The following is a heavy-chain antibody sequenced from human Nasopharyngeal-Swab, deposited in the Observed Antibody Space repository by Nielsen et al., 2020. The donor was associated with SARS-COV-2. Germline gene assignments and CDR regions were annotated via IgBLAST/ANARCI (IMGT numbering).Heavy chain of an antibody. Sequence: GESLKISCAASGFTFSSYAMSWVRQAPGKGLEWVSAISGSGGSTYYADSVKGRFTISRDNSKNTLYLQMNSLRAEDTAVYYCAKDSPSRYTIFGVVTPYGMDVWGQGTTVTVSS. V-gene: IGHV3-23*01. CDR3: AKDSPSRYTIFGVVTPYGMDV. CDR2: ISGSGGST. J-gene: IGHJ6*02. CDR1: GFTFSSYA. D-gene: IGHD3-3*01.